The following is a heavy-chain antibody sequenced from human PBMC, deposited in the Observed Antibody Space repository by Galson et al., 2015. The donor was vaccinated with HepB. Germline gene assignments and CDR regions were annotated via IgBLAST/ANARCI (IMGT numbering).Heavy chain of an antibody. D-gene: IGHD3-16*01. V-gene: IGHV3-23*01. CDR1: GFTFSSSA. Sequence: SLRLSCAASGFTFSSSAMSWVRQAPGKGLEWVSIISGSGGSRNYADSVKGRFTISRDNSKNTLYLQMNSLRAEDTAVYYCAKAWGTATFTLDYWGQGTLVTVSS. CDR2: ISGSGGSR. CDR3: AKAWGTATFTLDY. J-gene: IGHJ4*02.